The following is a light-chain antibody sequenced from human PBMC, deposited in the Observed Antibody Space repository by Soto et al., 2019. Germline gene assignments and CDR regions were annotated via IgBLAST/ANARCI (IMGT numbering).Light chain of an antibody. CDR2: YDS. V-gene: IGLV3-21*04. J-gene: IGLJ2*01. CDR3: QVWDSSSDHRA. Sequence: SYELTQSPSVSVAPGKTARITCGGNNIGSKSVHWYQQKPGQAPVLVIYYDSDRPSGIPERFSGSNSGNTATLTISRVEAGDEADYHCQVWDSSSDHRAFDGGTKLTVL. CDR1: NIGSKS.